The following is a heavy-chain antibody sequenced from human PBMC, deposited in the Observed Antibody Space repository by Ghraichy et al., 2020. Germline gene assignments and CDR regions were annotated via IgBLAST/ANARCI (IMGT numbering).Heavy chain of an antibody. D-gene: IGHD4/OR15-4a*01. CDR2: IFYSGST. CDR3: ARTSYGGPNYYFDY. CDR1: GGSISVYS. V-gene: IGHV4-59*01. Sequence: SETLSLTCTVSGGSISVYSWSWIRQPPGKGLEWIGYIFYSGSTNYNPSLESRVTISVDTSKNQFSLKLRSVTAADTAVYYCARTSYGGPNYYFDYWGQGTLDTVSS. J-gene: IGHJ4*02.